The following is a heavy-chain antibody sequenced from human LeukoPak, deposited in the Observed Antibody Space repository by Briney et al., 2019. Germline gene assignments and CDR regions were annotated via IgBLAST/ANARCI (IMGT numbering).Heavy chain of an antibody. D-gene: IGHD3-3*01. CDR2: IKRDANEE. J-gene: IGHJ3*02. CDR1: GFTFSRSW. V-gene: IGHV3-7*01. Sequence: GGSLRLSCAASGFTFSRSWMNWVRQAPGKGLEWVANIKRDANEELYVDSVKGRFTISRDNARNSLSLQMNVLRAEDTAVYYCARDPVTIFGVVGDAFDIWGQGTMVTVSS. CDR3: ARDPVTIFGVVGDAFDI.